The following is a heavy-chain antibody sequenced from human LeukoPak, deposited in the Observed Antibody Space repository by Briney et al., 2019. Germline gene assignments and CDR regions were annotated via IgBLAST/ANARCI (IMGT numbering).Heavy chain of an antibody. Sequence: GGSLRLSCAASGFTFSSYSMNWVRQAPGKGLEWVSYISSSSSTIYYADSVKGRFTISRDNAKNSLYLQMNSLRAEDTAVYYCARVEDSSGYSTASDYWGQGTLVSVAS. CDR2: ISSSSSTI. J-gene: IGHJ4*02. D-gene: IGHD3-22*01. CDR3: ARVEDSSGYSTASDY. V-gene: IGHV3-48*01. CDR1: GFTFSSYS.